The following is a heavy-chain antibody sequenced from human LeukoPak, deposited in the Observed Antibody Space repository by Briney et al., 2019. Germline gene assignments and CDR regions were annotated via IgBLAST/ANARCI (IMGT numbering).Heavy chain of an antibody. V-gene: IGHV3-7*01. CDR1: GLTLSSYW. D-gene: IGHD3-16*01. CDR3: ARDSAPPSMITYGGVITHYGMDV. J-gene: IGHJ6*02. Sequence: GGSLRLSCAASGLTLSSYWMSWVRQAHGKGLEWVANIKQDGSEKYYVDSVKGRLTIYRDNAKNALYLQMDSLRAEDTAVYYCARDSAPPSMITYGGVITHYGMDVWGQGTRVTVSS. CDR2: IKQDGSEK.